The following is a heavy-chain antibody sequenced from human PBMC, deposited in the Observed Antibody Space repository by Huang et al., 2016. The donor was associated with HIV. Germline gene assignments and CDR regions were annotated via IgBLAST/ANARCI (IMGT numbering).Heavy chain of an antibody. CDR3: SPSGDDYFYFYMDV. CDR2: CSSRAFGGAS. J-gene: IGHJ6*03. V-gene: IGHV3-49*03. D-gene: IGHD4-17*01. CDR1: GFIFNDFA. Sequence: QLVESGGDSVQSGRSLRLSCRGSGFIFNDFAINWFRQSPGKGLEGLGFCSSRAFGGASKSAPSVKDRFTVERDEAKKVAFLQMDNLQVDDTAIYYCSPSGDDYFYFYMDVWGNGTTVIVS.